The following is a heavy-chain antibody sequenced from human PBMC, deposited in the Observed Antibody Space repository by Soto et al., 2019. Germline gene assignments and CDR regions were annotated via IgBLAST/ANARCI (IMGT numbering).Heavy chain of an antibody. J-gene: IGHJ4*02. V-gene: IGHV4-34*01. CDR3: ARGPYLYYYGSGSPPLDY. Sequence: SETLSLTCAVYGGSFSGYYWSWIRQPPGKGLEWIGEINHSGSTNYNPSLKSRVTISVDTSKNQFSLKLSSVTAADTAVYCCARGPYLYYYGSGSPPLDYWGQGTLVTVSS. CDR2: INHSGST. D-gene: IGHD3-10*01. CDR1: GGSFSGYY.